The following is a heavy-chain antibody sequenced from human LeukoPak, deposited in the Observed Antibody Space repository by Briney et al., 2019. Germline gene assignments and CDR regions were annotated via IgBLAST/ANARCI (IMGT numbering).Heavy chain of an antibody. CDR1: GFTFSSYS. CDR2: ISSSSSSYI. J-gene: IGHJ4*02. V-gene: IGHV3-21*01. CDR3: ARMAGTDDYYDSSYPSDY. D-gene: IGHD3-22*01. Sequence: GRSLRLSCAASGFTFSSYSMNWVRQAPGKGLEWVSSISSSSSSYIYYADSVKGRLTISRDNAKNSLYLQVNSLRAEDTAVYYCARMAGTDDYYDSSYPSDYWGQGTLVTVSS.